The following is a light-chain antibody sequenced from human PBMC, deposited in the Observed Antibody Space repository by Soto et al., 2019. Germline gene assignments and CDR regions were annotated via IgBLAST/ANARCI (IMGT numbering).Light chain of an antibody. CDR3: SSYKTSSTVVV. CDR1: SSDIGGYNY. V-gene: IGLV2-14*01. J-gene: IGLJ2*01. CDR2: GVS. Sequence: QSVLTQPASVSGSPGQSITISCTGTSSDIGGYNYVSWYQQYPGKAPKLIIFGVSDRPSGVSNRFSGSKSGTTASLTISGLQPEDEADSYCSSYKTSSTVVVFGGGTKLTVL.